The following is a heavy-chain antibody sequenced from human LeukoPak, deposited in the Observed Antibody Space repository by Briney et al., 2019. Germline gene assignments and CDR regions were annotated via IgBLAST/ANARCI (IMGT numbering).Heavy chain of an antibody. Sequence: GGSLRLSCAASGFTFTRYWMHWVRQVPGKGVDWVSRINEDGSITTHADSVRGRFTISRDNARDTLYLQMNSLRSEDTAVYYCARDLGGIAGSWGQGTLVTVSS. CDR1: GFTFTRYW. D-gene: IGHD1-26*01. CDR3: ARDLGGIAGS. V-gene: IGHV3-74*01. J-gene: IGHJ4*02. CDR2: INEDGSIT.